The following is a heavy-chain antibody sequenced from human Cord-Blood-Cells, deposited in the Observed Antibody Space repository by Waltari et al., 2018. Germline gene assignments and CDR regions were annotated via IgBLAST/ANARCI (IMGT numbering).Heavy chain of an antibody. D-gene: IGHD3-3*01. V-gene: IGHV4-34*01. CDR2: INHSGST. CDR3: ARNYDFWSGYVYY. Sequence: QGQLQQWGAGLLRPWGTLSLTCAVYGGSFRGYYGSWIRQPPGKGLEWIGEINHSGSTNYNPSLKSRVTISVDTSKNQFSLKLSSVTAADTAVYYCARNYDFWSGYVYYWGQGTLVTVSS. CDR1: GGSFRGYY. J-gene: IGHJ4*02.